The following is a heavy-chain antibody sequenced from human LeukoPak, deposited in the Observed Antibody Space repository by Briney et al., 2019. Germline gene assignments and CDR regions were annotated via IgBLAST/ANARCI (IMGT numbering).Heavy chain of an antibody. CDR3: ARWYYYERSGYFDY. CDR2: IKQDGSEK. V-gene: IGHV3-7*01. J-gene: IGHJ4*02. D-gene: IGHD3-22*01. Sequence: GGSLRLSCAASGFTFSSYWMSWVRQAPGKGLEWVANIKQDGSEKYYVDSVKGRFTISRDNAKNSLYLQMNSLRAEDTAVYYCARWYYYERSGYFDYWGQGTLVTVSS. CDR1: GFTFSSYW.